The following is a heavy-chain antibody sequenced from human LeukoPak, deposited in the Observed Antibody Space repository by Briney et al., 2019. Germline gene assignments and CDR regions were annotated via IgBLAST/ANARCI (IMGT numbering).Heavy chain of an antibody. Sequence: GGSLRLSCAASGFTFSDYYMSWIRQAPGKGLEWVAIINQDGREKHYVDSVKGRFTISRDNAKDSLYLQMNSLRAEDTALYYCAVATRSFLPDYCWGQGTLVTVSS. J-gene: IGHJ4*02. CDR3: AVATRSFLPDYC. D-gene: IGHD5-12*01. CDR2: INQDGREK. CDR1: GFTFSDYY. V-gene: IGHV3-7*01.